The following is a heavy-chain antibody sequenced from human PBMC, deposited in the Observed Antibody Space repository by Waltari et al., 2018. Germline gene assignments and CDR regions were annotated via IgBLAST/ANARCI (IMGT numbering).Heavy chain of an antibody. V-gene: IGHV3-74*01. J-gene: IGHJ6*03. CDR3: ARDLSDTYYMDV. CDR1: GITFSSYW. CDR2: INSDGSST. D-gene: IGHD3-22*01. Sequence: EVQLVESGGGLVQPGGCLRLSCPDSGITFSSYWMNWVRQAPGKGLVWVSRINSDGSSTSYADSVKGRFTISRDNAKNTLYLQMNSLRAEDTAVYYCARDLSDTYYMDVWGKGTTVTISS.